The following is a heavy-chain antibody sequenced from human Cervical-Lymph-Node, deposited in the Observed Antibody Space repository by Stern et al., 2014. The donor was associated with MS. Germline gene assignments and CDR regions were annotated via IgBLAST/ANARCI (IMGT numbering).Heavy chain of an antibody. D-gene: IGHD1-14*01. CDR3: SRHVPARSRNWFDS. V-gene: IGHV3-11*01. J-gene: IGHJ5*01. CDR1: GFTFSHYY. Sequence: QVQLVESGGGLVKPGRSQRLSCAASGFTFSHYYMSWIRQAPGKGLEWISYISDSGHIIDYAASVRGRFTISRDNARNSLYLQMNSLRDEDTAVYYCSRHVPARSRNWFDSWGQGTLVTVSS. CDR2: ISDSGHII.